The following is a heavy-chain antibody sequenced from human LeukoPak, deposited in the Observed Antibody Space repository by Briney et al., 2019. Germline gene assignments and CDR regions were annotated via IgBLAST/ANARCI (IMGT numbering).Heavy chain of an antibody. CDR3: AKGYSSNFYGIFDY. V-gene: IGHV3-23*01. J-gene: IGHJ4*02. CDR2: ISGSGTNT. D-gene: IGHD4-11*01. CDR1: GFTFSSYA. Sequence: PGGSLRLSCATSGFTFSSYAMSWVRQAPGKGLEWVSAISGSGTNTYYTDSVKGRFAISRDNSMNTLYLQMSSLRVVDTAVYYCAKGYSSNFYGIFDYWGQGTLVTVSS.